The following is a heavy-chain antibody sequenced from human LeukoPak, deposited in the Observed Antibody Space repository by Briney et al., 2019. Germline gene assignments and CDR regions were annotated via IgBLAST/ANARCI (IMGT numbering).Heavy chain of an antibody. J-gene: IGHJ5*02. D-gene: IGHD2-2*01. Sequence: GESLKISCKGSGYSFTSYWIGWVRQMPGKGLEWMGIIYPGDSDTRYSPSFQGQVTISADKSISTAYLQWSSLEASDTAMYYCARQTYCSTSCQGWFDPWGQGTLVTVSS. V-gene: IGHV5-51*01. CDR2: IYPGDSDT. CDR3: ARQTYCSTSCQGWFDP. CDR1: GYSFTSYW.